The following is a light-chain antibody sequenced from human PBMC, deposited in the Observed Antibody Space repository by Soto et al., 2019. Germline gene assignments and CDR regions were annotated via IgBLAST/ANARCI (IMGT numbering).Light chain of an antibody. CDR2: STN. Sequence: QAVVTQPPSVSGTPGQRVTISCSGSTSNIGSNTVNWYQHLPGTAPKLLIYSTNQRPSGVSDRFSGSKSDTSATLAISGLQSEDEADYYCGTWDDSLHVIFGGGTQLTVL. J-gene: IGLJ2*01. V-gene: IGLV1-44*01. CDR3: GTWDDSLHVI. CDR1: TSNIGSNT.